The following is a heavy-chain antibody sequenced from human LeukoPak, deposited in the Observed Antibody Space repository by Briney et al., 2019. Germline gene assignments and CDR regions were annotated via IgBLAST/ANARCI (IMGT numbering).Heavy chain of an antibody. CDR3: ARGIAARPLFFQH. Sequence: ASVKVSCKTSGYTFTSYGISWVRQAPGQGLEWLGWISTYNGNTKYAENLQDRLTLTTDTSTTTAYMELRSLRSDDTAVYYCARGIAARPLFFQHWGQGTLVTVSS. V-gene: IGHV1-18*01. J-gene: IGHJ1*01. CDR2: ISTYNGNT. CDR1: GYTFTSYG. D-gene: IGHD6-6*01.